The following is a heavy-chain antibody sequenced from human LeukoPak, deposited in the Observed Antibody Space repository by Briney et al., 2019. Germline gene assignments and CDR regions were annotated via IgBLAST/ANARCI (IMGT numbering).Heavy chain of an antibody. D-gene: IGHD1-26*01. CDR3: ARALGSNSDY. Sequence: GGSLRLSCAASGFTVSTNYMNWVRQAPGKGLEWVSIIYSGGSTYYADSVKGRFTISRDNSKNTLYLQMNSLRAEDTAVYYCARALGSNSDYWGQGTLVTVSS. V-gene: IGHV3-53*01. J-gene: IGHJ4*02. CDR2: IYSGGST. CDR1: GFTVSTNY.